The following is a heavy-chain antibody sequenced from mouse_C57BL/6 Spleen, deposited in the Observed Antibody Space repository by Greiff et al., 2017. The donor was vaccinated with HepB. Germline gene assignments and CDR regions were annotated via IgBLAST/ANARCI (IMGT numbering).Heavy chain of an antibody. CDR2: INPNNGGT. J-gene: IGHJ1*03. V-gene: IGHV1-26*01. Sequence: VQLQQSGPELVKPGASVKISCKASGYTFTDYYMNWVKQSHGKSLEWIGDINPNNGGTSYNQKFKGKATLTVDKSSSTAYMELRSLTSEDSAVYYCARGGHMVTTGYWYFDVWGTGTTVTVSS. CDR3: ARGGHMVTTGYWYFDV. D-gene: IGHD2-2*01. CDR1: GYTFTDYY.